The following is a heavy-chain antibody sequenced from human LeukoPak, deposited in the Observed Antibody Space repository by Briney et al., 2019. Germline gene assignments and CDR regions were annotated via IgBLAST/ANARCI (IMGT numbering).Heavy chain of an antibody. J-gene: IGHJ2*01. Sequence: SETLSLTCTVSGGSISSSSYYWGWIRQPPGKGLEWIGSIYCSGSTYYNPSLKSRVTISVDTSKNQFSLKLSSVTAADTAVYYCARINQNCGGDCYFYWYFDLWGRGTLVTVSS. CDR3: ARINQNCGGDCYFYWYFDL. V-gene: IGHV4-39*01. CDR1: GGSISSSSYY. D-gene: IGHD2-21*02. CDR2: IYCSGST.